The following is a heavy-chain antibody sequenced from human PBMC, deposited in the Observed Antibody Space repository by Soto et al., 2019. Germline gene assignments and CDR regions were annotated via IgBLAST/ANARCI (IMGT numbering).Heavy chain of an antibody. V-gene: IGHV3-7*01. CDR3: GRPYTVACRSFWCFHL. CDR1: GFTFGRYW. CDR2: IKPDGSAK. D-gene: IGHD3-16*01. J-gene: IGHJ2*01. Sequence: EVQLVESGGGLVQPGGSLRLSCAASGFTFGRYWMTWVRQAPGKGLEWVAKIKPDGSAKYYVDSVKGRFTISRDNTKTPLYLQMNRPRAEDTAVYYRGRPYTVACRSFWCFHLWGRGTRVTVSS.